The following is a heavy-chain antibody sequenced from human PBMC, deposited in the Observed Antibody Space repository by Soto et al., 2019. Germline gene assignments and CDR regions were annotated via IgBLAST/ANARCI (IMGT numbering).Heavy chain of an antibody. V-gene: IGHV4-30-4*01. CDR3: ASSLYYDFWSGPPTDYGMDV. D-gene: IGHD3-3*01. CDR2: IYYSGST. CDR1: YGSSGSVDYH. J-gene: IGHJ6*02. Sequence: TWSVSYGSSGSVDYHWSLISKPPGKGLEWIGYIYYSGSTYYNPSLKSRVTISVDTSKNQFSLKLSSVTAADTAVYYCASSLYYDFWSGPPTDYGMDVWGQGTTVTVS.